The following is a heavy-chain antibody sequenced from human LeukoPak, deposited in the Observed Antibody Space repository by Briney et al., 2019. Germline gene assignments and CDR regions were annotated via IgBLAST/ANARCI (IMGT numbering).Heavy chain of an antibody. D-gene: IGHD3-9*01. V-gene: IGHV1-2*02. CDR2: INPNSGGT. Sequence: ASVKVSCKASGYTFTSYGISWVRQAPGQGLEWMGWINPNSGGTNYAQKFQGRVTMTRDTSISTAYMELSRLRSDDTAVYYCARGQYYDILTGYPTPFDYWGQGTLVTVSS. CDR1: GYTFTSYG. CDR3: ARGQYYDILTGYPTPFDY. J-gene: IGHJ4*02.